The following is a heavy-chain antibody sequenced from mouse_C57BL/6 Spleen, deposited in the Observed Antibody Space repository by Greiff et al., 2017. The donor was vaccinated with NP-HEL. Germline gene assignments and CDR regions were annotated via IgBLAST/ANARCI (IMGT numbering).Heavy chain of an antibody. CDR3: ARFYYYGSSLNWYFDV. CDR1: GFTFTDYY. V-gene: IGHV7-3*01. D-gene: IGHD1-1*01. CDR2: IRNKANGYTT. Sequence: EVKLMESGGGLVQPGGSLSLSCAASGFTFTDYYMSWVRQPPGKALEWLGFIRNKANGYTTEYSASVKGRFTISRDNSQSILYLQMNALRAEDSATYYCARFYYYGSSLNWYFDVWGTGTTVTVSS. J-gene: IGHJ1*03.